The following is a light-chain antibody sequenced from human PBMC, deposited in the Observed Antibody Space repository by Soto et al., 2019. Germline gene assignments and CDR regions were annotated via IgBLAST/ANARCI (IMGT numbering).Light chain of an antibody. CDR1: SSDVGAYDY. V-gene: IGLV2-11*01. CDR3: CSYAGSYASDYV. Sequence: QSALTRPPSVSGSPGQSVTISCTGTSSDVGAYDYVSWYQQHPGKAPKLMIYDVSKRPSGVPDRFSGSKSGNTASLTISGLQAEDEADYYCCSYAGSYASDYVFGAGTKVTVL. CDR2: DVS. J-gene: IGLJ1*01.